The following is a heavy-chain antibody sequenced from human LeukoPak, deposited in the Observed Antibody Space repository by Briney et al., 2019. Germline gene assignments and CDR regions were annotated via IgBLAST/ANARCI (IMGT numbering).Heavy chain of an antibody. V-gene: IGHV5-51*01. J-gene: IGHJ4*02. D-gene: IGHD6-13*01. CDR1: GYSFTNYW. CDR3: ATAIASAGGLNY. CDR2: IYPGASDT. Sequence: GESLKISCKGSGYSFTNYWIGWVRQMPGQGLEWMGIIYPGASDTRYNPSFQGQVIISADKSISTAYLQWSSLKASDTAMFYCATAIASAGGLNYWGQGTLVTVSS.